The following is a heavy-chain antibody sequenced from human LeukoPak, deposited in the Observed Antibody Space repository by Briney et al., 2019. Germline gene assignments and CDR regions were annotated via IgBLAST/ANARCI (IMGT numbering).Heavy chain of an antibody. CDR2: MYYSGST. V-gene: IGHV4-39*01. CDR3: ATIVGSTKFDD. J-gene: IGHJ4*02. D-gene: IGHD1-26*01. Sequence: SETLSLTCTVSGGSISGNSYFWGWIRQPPGKGLEWIVSMYYSGSTYYNPSLKSRVTVSVDTSKNQFSLKLSSVTSTDTAVYYCATIVGSTKFDDWGQGTRVTVSS. CDR1: GGSISGNSYF.